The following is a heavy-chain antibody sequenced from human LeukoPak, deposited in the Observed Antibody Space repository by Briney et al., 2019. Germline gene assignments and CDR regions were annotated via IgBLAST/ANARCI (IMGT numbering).Heavy chain of an antibody. V-gene: IGHV3-30*18. CDR3: AKSGYSYGSGPDY. CDR1: GFTFSSYG. Sequence: GGSLRLSCAASGFTFSSYGMHWVRQAPGKGLEWVAVISYDGSNKYYADSVKGRFTISRDNSKNTLYLQMNSLRAEDTAVYYCAKSGYSYGSGPDYWGQGTLVTVSS. D-gene: IGHD5-18*01. CDR2: ISYDGSNK. J-gene: IGHJ4*02.